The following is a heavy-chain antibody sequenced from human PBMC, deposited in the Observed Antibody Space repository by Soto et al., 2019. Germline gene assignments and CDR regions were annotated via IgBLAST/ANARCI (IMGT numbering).Heavy chain of an antibody. CDR2: ISYRGGT. V-gene: IGHV4-34*01. Sequence: SETLSLTCVVNDGFFSGYSWTWIRQSPGKGLEWIGEISYRGGTTYSPSLKSRATIEIDTSKRQFTLTLSSVTAADTALYYCARSYYNILTGYYTWGQGTQVTVSS. D-gene: IGHD3-9*01. J-gene: IGHJ5*02. CDR1: DGFFSGYS. CDR3: ARSYYNILTGYYT.